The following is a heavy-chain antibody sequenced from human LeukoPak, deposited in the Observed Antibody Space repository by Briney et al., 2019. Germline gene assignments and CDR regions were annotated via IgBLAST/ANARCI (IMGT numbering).Heavy chain of an antibody. V-gene: IGHV3-23*01. CDR3: AKDLWGWSGMDV. CDR1: GFIFSTNA. J-gene: IGHJ6*02. Sequence: GRSLRLSCAASGFIFSTNAMCWVRQAPGKGLEWVSGFGGDGKTYYADSVKGRFTISRDNSKNMLYLQMNSLRDEDTALYYCAKDLWGWSGMDVWGQGTTVTVSS. D-gene: IGHD6-19*01. CDR2: FGGDGKT.